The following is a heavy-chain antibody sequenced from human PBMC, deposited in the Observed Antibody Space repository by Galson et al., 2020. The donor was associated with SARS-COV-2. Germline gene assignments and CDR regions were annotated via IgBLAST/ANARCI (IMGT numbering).Heavy chain of an antibody. CDR2: IKQDGSDR. Sequence: PGGSLRLSCAASGFKFSNNWMRWVRQAPGKGLQWVANIKQDGSDRYYVDSVRGRFTISSDYAKNSVYLQMSNLRVDDTAVYYCARDEDGYNDVWGQGTLVAVSS. J-gene: IGHJ4*02. CDR1: GFKFSNNW. D-gene: IGHD5-12*01. CDR3: ARDEDGYNDV. V-gene: IGHV3-7*01.